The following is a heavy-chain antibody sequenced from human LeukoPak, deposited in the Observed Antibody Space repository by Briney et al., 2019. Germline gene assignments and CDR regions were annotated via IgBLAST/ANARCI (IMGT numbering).Heavy chain of an antibody. CDR3: ARDLEYGDYTYYYYMDV. J-gene: IGHJ6*03. D-gene: IGHD4-17*01. CDR2: IIPIFGTA. CDR1: GGTFSSYA. Sequence: SVKVSCKASGGTFSSYAISWVRQAPGQGLEWMGGIIPIFGTANYAQKFQGRVTITADESTSTAYMELRSLRSDDTAVYYCARDLEYGDYTYYYYMDVWGKGTTVTISS. V-gene: IGHV1-69*13.